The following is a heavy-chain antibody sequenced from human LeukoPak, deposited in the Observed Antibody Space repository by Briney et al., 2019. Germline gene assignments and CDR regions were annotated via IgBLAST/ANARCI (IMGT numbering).Heavy chain of an antibody. J-gene: IGHJ4*02. CDR1: GGSFSGYY. CDR2: INHSGST. CDR3: ARVYYDSSGYHFDY. D-gene: IGHD3-22*01. Sequence: KPSETLSLTCAVYGGSFSGYYWSWIRQPPGKGLEWIGEINHSGSTNYNPSLKSRVTISVDASKNQFSLKLSSVTAADTAVYYCARVYYDSSGYHFDYWGQGTLVTVSS. V-gene: IGHV4-34*01.